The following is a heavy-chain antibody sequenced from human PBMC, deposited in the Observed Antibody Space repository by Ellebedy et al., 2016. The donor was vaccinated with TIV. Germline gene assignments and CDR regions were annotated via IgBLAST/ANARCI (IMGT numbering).Heavy chain of an antibody. CDR3: DLGMDF. CDR2: ITGSGRST. CDR1: GFTFSNFA. J-gene: IGHJ4*02. Sequence: GGSLRLSXAASGFTFSNFAMTWVRQAPGKGLEWVSAITGSGRSTNYADSVKGRFSISRDNFNNTLYLQMNSLRVDDTAIYYCDLGMDFWGQGILVTVSS. V-gene: IGHV3-23*01.